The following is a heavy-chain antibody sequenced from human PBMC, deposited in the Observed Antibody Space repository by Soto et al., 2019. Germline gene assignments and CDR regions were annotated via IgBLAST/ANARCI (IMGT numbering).Heavy chain of an antibody. J-gene: IGHJ4*01. V-gene: IGHV3-23*01. CDR2: ITPSSDGS. CDR3: ARDPAPYTSGWYGVDY. Sequence: GGSLRLSCAASGVTFPTYAMTWVRRAPGKGLEWVSTITPSSDGSYYADSVMGRFTISRDNSANTLFLQVNSLRREDTAMYYCARDPAPYTSGWYGVDYWGHGTLVTVYS. D-gene: IGHD6-19*01. CDR1: GVTFPTYA.